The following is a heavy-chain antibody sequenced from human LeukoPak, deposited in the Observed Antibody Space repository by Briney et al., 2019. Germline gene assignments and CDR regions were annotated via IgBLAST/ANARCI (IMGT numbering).Heavy chain of an antibody. J-gene: IGHJ5*02. CDR3: AREDPYSNL. V-gene: IGHV4-59*12. CDR1: GGSISGYY. CDR2: IHSNGYT. Sequence: PSETLSLTCTVSGGSISGYYWSWIRQPPGQGLEWIAYIHSNGYTNYNPSLKSRVTMSVDTSKNQFSLKLSSVTAADTAVYYCAREDPYSNLWGQGTLVTVSS. D-gene: IGHD6-13*01.